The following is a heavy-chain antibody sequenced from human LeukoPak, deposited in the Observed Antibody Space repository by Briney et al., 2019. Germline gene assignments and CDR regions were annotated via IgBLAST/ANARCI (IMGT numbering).Heavy chain of an antibody. D-gene: IGHD3-10*01. CDR2: IYYSGST. V-gene: IGHV4-39*07. CDR1: GGSISSSSYY. Sequence: PSETLSLTCTVSGGSISSSSYYWGWIRQPPGKGLEWIGSIYYSGSTYYNPSLKSRVTISVDTSKNQFSLKLSSVTAADTAVYYCAIAYYYGSGSYYRGGFDPWGQGTLVTVSS. CDR3: AIAYYYGSGSYYRGGFDP. J-gene: IGHJ5*02.